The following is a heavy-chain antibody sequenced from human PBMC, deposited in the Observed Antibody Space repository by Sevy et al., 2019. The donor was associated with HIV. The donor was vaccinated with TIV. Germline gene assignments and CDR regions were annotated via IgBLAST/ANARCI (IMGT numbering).Heavy chain of an antibody. CDR3: AGENAWGRCYS. V-gene: IGHV4-59*11. J-gene: IGHJ4*02. CDR2: IYYNGHI. CDR1: GGSITSLY. D-gene: IGHD1-26*01. Sequence: SETLSLTCTVSGGSITSLYWNWIRQPPGKGLEWIANIYYNGHINYNPSLKSRFTLSLDTCKNPYSLRLSSVTADDTAMYYCAGENAWGRCYSWGQGTLVTVSS.